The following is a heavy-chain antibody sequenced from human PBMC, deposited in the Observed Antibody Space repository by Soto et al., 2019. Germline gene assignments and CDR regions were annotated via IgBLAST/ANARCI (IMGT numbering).Heavy chain of an antibody. J-gene: IGHJ3*01. CDR3: ARGIRGHYAFDV. CDR1: GITFSSYW. Sequence: EVQLEESGGALVQPGGSLRLSCAASGITFSSYWRHWVRQAPGKGLVWVSRVKTDGSTYYADSVKGRFTIFRDNAKNTLYLQMNSLTVEDTAVYYCARGIRGHYAFDVWGQGTMVTVSS. CDR2: VKTDGST. V-gene: IGHV3-74*02. D-gene: IGHD5-12*01.